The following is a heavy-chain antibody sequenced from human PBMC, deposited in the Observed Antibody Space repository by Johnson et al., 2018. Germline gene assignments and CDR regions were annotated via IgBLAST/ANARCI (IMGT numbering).Heavy chain of an antibody. CDR3: VRARESQYSSGWDYYYYYMDV. Sequence: VQLVQSGGGLVQPGRSLRLSCAASGFTFSNYWMHWVRQAPGKGLVWVSRINSDGSSTSYADSVKGRFTISRDNAKNTLYLQMNSLRAEDTAVYYCVRARESQYSSGWDYYYYYMDVWGKGTTVTVAS. J-gene: IGHJ6*03. CDR2: INSDGSST. V-gene: IGHV3-74*02. CDR1: GFTFSNYW. D-gene: IGHD6-19*01.